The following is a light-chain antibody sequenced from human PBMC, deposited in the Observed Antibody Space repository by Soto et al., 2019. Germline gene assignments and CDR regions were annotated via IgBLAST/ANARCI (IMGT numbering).Light chain of an antibody. V-gene: IGKV1-12*01. CDR2: GVS. CDR3: QQANTFPYT. J-gene: IGKJ2*01. Sequence: DIQMTQSPSSVSASVGDRVIINCRASQGISTWLAWYQQKPGKAPKLLIHGVSTWQRGVPSRFSGSGSATDFTLTIASLQPEDFATYFCQQANTFPYTFGQGTKVEIK. CDR1: QGISTW.